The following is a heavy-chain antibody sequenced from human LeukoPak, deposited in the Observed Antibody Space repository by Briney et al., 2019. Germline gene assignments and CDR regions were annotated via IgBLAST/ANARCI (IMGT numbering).Heavy chain of an antibody. J-gene: IGHJ4*02. V-gene: IGHV4-39*01. D-gene: IGHD4-11*01. CDR3: TRHTGYISGHYSNYEDS. CDR1: GGSITNTKYY. CDR2: IYYTGST. Sequence: TSETLSLTCTLSGGSITNTKYYWGWIRQPPGRGLEWIGSIYYTGSTYYNPSLKSRVTISVDTSKNQFSLKLRSVTAADTALYYCTRHTGYISGHYSNYEDSWGQGTLVTVSS.